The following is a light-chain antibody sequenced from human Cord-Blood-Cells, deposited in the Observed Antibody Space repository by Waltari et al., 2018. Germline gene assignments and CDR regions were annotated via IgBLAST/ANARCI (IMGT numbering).Light chain of an antibody. J-gene: IGLJ1*01. CDR2: EGS. Sequence: QSALTQPASVSGSPGQSITISCTGTSSDVGSYNLVSWYQQHPGKAPKLMIYEGSKWPSGVSNRFSGSKSGNTASLTISGLQAEDEADYYCCSYAGSSTYVFGTRTKVTVL. V-gene: IGLV2-23*01. CDR3: CSYAGSSTYV. CDR1: SSDVGSYNL.